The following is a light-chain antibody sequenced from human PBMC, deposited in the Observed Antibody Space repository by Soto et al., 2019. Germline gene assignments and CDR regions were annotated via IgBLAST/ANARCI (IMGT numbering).Light chain of an antibody. CDR3: TSYAGGNNV. CDR2: EVN. CDR1: SSDVGGYNY. V-gene: IGLV2-8*01. J-gene: IGLJ1*01. Sequence: QSALTQPPSASGSPGQSVTISCTGTSSDVGGYNYVSWYQQYPGKVPKLMVYEVNKQPSGVPDRFSGSKSGNTASLTVSGLQADDEADYDCTSYAGGNNVFGTGTKLTVL.